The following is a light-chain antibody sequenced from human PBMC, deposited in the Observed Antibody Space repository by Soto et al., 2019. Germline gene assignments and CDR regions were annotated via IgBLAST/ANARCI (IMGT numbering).Light chain of an antibody. V-gene: IGLV1-40*01. CDR1: SSNIGAGYD. CDR3: QSYASSLSGLV. J-gene: IGLJ1*01. CDR2: GNS. Sequence: QSVLTQPPSVSGAPGQRVTISCTGSSSNIGAGYDVHWYQQLPGTAPKLLIYGNSNRPSGVPDRFSGSKSGTSASLAITGLQAEDGADYSCQSYASSLSGLVFGTGTKVTVL.